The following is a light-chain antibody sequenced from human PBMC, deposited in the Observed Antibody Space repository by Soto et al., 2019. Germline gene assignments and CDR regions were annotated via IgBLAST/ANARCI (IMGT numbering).Light chain of an antibody. Sequence: EIVLTQSPGTLSLSPGERATLSCRASQSVIKNRLAWYQQKSGQAPRLLIYGASTRATGIPDRFSGSGSGTEFTLTISRLEPEDFAVYHRQQYGPSALYTFGQGTKLAIK. V-gene: IGKV3-20*01. J-gene: IGKJ2*01. CDR3: QQYGPSALYT. CDR1: QSVIKNR. CDR2: GAS.